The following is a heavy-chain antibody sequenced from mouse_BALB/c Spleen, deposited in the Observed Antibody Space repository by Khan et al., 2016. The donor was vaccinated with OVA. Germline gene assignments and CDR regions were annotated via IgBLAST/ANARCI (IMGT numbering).Heavy chain of an antibody. V-gene: IGHV3-8*02. J-gene: IGHJ3*01. D-gene: IGHD2-14*01. CDR2: MIYSGNT. Sequence: EVQLQESGPSLVKPSQTLSLTCSVTGDSITSGYWSWIRKFPGNKLEYMGYMIYSGNTYYNPSLKSRISIMRHTSKHQYYLQLHSVTTEDTATYYCAESAYRYAFAYWGQGTLVTVSA. CDR3: AESAYRYAFAY. CDR1: GDSITSGY.